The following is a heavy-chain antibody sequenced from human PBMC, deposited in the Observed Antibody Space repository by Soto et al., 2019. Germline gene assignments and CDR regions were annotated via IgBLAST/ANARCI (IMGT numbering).Heavy chain of an antibody. CDR2: MSGGGGRI. J-gene: IGHJ4*02. CDR3: AKRPASLVCFDY. V-gene: IGHV3-23*01. D-gene: IGHD3-16*01. CDR1: GFTFSNYD. Sequence: EVQLLESGGGLVQPGGSLRLSCAASGFTFSNYDMSWVRQAPGKGLEGVSTMSGGGGRIYYADSVKGRFTISRDNSKNTLYMQMNSLRAEDTAVYYCAKRPASLVCFDYWGQGTLVTVSS.